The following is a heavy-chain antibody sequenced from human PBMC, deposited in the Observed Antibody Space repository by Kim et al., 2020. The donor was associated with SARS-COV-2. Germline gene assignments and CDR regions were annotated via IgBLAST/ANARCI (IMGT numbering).Heavy chain of an antibody. Sequence: SPSFHGQVTVSADKSISTAYLQWSSLKASDTAMYYCARQGEEWEPADYWGQGTLVTVSS. J-gene: IGHJ4*02. V-gene: IGHV5-51*01. D-gene: IGHD1-26*01. CDR3: ARQGEEWEPADY.